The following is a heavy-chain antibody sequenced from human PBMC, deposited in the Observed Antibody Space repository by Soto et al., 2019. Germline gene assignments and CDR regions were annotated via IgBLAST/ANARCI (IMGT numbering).Heavy chain of an antibody. J-gene: IGHJ6*03. CDR2: INPSGGTT. CDR1: GYTFTSHY. CDR3: VRDVVVPAAGYMDV. V-gene: IGHV1-46*03. Sequence: QVQLVQSGAEVKKPGASVKVSCKASGYTFTSHYMHWVRQAPGQGLEWMGIINPSGGTTRYAQKFQGRVTMTTDTSTSTVYREVSSLSSEDSAVYYCVRDVVVPAAGYMDVWGKGTPVTVSS. D-gene: IGHD2-2*01.